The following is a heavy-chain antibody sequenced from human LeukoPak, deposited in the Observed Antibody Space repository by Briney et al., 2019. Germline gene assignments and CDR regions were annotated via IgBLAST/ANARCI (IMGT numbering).Heavy chain of an antibody. CDR1: EYSFATYW. Sequence: GESLKISCKGSEYSFATYWIGWVRQMPGQGLEWMGIIFPGDSDTRYSPSFQGQVTISADKSISTAYLQWSSLKASDTAIYYCASEYCSGGNCYFDYWGQGTLVTASS. CDR3: ASEYCSGGNCYFDY. D-gene: IGHD2-15*01. J-gene: IGHJ4*02. CDR2: IFPGDSDT. V-gene: IGHV5-51*01.